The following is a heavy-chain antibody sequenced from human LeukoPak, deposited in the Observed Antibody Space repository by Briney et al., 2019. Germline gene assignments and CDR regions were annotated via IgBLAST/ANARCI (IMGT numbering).Heavy chain of an antibody. CDR3: ARGMRYCSGGSCQGDAFDI. D-gene: IGHD2-15*01. J-gene: IGHJ3*02. Sequence: GGSLRLSCAASGXTFSSYGVHWVRQAPGKGLEWVAVILNDGIKKYYAESVKGRFTISRHNSKNTLYLQMNSLRAEDTAVYYCARGMRYCSGGSCQGDAFDIWGQGTMVTVSS. V-gene: IGHV3-30*03. CDR2: ILNDGIKK. CDR1: GXTFSSYG.